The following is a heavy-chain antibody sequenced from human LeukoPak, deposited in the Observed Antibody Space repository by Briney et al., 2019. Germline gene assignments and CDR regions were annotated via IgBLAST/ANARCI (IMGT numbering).Heavy chain of an antibody. V-gene: IGHV4-4*02. CDR2: IYHSGST. J-gene: IGHJ3*01. CDR1: GAPISSNNW. Sequence: PSETLSLTCAVSGAPISSNNWWWSWVRQPPGKGLEWIGEIYHSGSTNYNPSLKSRVTISVDTSKNQFSLKLSSVTAADTAVYYCARGTVVTRLDAFDVWGQGTMVTVSS. D-gene: IGHD4-23*01. CDR3: ARGTVVTRLDAFDV.